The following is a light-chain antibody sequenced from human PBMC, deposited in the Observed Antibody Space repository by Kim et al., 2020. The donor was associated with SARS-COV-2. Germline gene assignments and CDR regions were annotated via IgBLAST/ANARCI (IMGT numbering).Light chain of an antibody. V-gene: IGLV3-21*02. CDR2: DDS. Sequence: PGETDTISCGEDNIGRKSVHWYQQKPGKAPMLVIYDDSDRPSGIPERFSGSNSGNTATLAIRRVEAGDEADYFCQVWDSTTDQQVFGGGTQLTVL. CDR1: NIGRKS. CDR3: QVWDSTTDQQV. J-gene: IGLJ3*02.